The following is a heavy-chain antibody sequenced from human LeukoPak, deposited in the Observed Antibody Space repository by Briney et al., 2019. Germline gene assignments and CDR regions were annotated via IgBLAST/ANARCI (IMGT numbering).Heavy chain of an antibody. CDR3: ARYRGGLRLGELYFDY. D-gene: IGHD3-16*01. Sequence: SVKVSCKASGGTFSSYAISWVRQAPGQGLEWMGGIIPIFGTANYAQKFQGRVTITADESTSTAYMELSSLRAEDTAVYYCARYRGGLRLGELYFDYWGQGTLVTVSS. CDR1: GGTFSSYA. V-gene: IGHV1-69*13. J-gene: IGHJ4*02. CDR2: IIPIFGTA.